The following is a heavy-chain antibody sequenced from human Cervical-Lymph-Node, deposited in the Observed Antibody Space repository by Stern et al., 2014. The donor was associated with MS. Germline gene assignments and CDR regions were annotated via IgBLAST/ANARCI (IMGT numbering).Heavy chain of an antibody. D-gene: IGHD4/OR15-4a*01. CDR2: SIPMFDTT. V-gene: IGHV1-69*01. CDR3: ARGGKSASDYIFKLYYYGLDV. J-gene: IGHJ6*02. CDR1: GGTFSGYT. Sequence: QVQLGQSGAEVKRPGSSVTVSCKASGGTFSGYTISWVRQAPGQGLEWMGGSIPMFDTTNYAQKFQGRVTITADASTDTAYMELSSLRSEDTAIYYCARGGKSASDYIFKLYYYGLDVWGQGTTVTVSS.